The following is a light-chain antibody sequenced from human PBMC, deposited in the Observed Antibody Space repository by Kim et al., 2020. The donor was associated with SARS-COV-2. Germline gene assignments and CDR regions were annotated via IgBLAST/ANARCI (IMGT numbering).Light chain of an antibody. CDR1: SSNIGTTS. CDR2: YNN. J-gene: IGLJ2*01. V-gene: IGLV1-44*01. CDR3: AAWDDSLNGPV. Sequence: GQSVSLSCSGSSSNIGTTSVNWYQQVPGTAFKLLIYYNNRRPSGVPDRFSGSKSGTSASLTISGLQSEDEGEYYCAAWDDSLNGPVFGGGTQLTVL.